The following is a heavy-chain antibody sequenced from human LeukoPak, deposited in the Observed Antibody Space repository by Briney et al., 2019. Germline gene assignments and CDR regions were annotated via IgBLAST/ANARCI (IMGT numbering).Heavy chain of an antibody. V-gene: IGHV3-48*03. CDR1: GFTFSSYE. Sequence: PGGSLRLSCAASGFTFSSYEMNWVRQAPGKGLEWVSYISSSGSTIYYADSVKGRFTISRDNAKNSLYLQMNSLRAEDTAVYYCASSFNSSGYFPPQVYWGQGTLVTVSS. D-gene: IGHD3-22*01. CDR3: ASSFNSSGYFPPQVY. J-gene: IGHJ4*02. CDR2: ISSSGSTI.